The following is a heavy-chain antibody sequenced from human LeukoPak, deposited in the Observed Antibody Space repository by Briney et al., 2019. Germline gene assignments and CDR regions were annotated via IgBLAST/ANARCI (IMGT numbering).Heavy chain of an antibody. D-gene: IGHD5-12*01. V-gene: IGHV5-51*01. Sequence: GESLKISCKGSGYSFTSYWIGWVRQMPGKGLEWMGIIYPGDSETRYSPSFQGQVTISADKSTSTAYLQWSSLRASDTAMYYCARREYSGYYYYGMDVWGQGTTVTVSS. J-gene: IGHJ6*02. CDR2: IYPGDSET. CDR3: ARREYSGYYYYGMDV. CDR1: GYSFTSYW.